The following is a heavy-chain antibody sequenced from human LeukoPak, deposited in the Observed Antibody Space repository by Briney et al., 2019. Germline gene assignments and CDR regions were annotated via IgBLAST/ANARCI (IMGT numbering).Heavy chain of an antibody. Sequence: SETLSLTCTVSGGSISSSSYYWGWIRQPPGKGLEWVGSIYYSGSTYYNPSLKSRVTISVDTSKNQFSLKLSSVTAADTAVYYCARLVHITMVRGVIIDVPHFDYWGQGTLVTVSS. CDR1: GGSISSSSYY. CDR3: ARLVHITMVRGVIIDVPHFDY. CDR2: IYYSGST. D-gene: IGHD3-10*01. J-gene: IGHJ4*02. V-gene: IGHV4-39*01.